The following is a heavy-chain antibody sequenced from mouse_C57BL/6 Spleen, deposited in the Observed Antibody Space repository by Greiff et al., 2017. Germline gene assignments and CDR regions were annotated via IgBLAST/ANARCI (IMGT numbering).Heavy chain of an antibody. Sequence: VQLKQSGPELVKPGASVKISCKASGYSFTDYNMNWVKQSTGKSLEWIGVINPNYGTTSYNQKFKGKATLTVDQSSSTAYMQLNSLTSEDSAVYYWARAREGWDYDVSDLDGWGKGTTLTVAS. CDR2: INPNYGTT. J-gene: IGHJ2*01. CDR3: ARAREGWDYDVSDLDG. CDR1: GYSFTDYN. D-gene: IGHD2-4*01. V-gene: IGHV1-39*01.